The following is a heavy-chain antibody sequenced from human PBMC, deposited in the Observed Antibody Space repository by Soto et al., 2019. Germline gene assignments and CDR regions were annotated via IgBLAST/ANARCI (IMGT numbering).Heavy chain of an antibody. CDR3: ARDPHLSSCRKIGL. Sequence: QVQLVQSGAEVKKPGASVKVSCKASGYTFTNQGISWVRQAPGQGLEWVGWISTFHGNTDFAQKLQGRVTLTTDTSTRTAYMELRDLRSDDTSVYFCARDPHLSSCRKIGLWGQGTLVTVSS. V-gene: IGHV1-18*01. J-gene: IGHJ4*02. CDR1: GYTFTNQG. D-gene: IGHD6-13*01. CDR2: ISTFHGNT.